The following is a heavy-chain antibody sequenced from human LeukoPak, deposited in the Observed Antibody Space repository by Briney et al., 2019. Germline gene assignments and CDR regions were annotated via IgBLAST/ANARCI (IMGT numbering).Heavy chain of an antibody. J-gene: IGHJ4*02. CDR3: ARVDIVVGPSANFDC. CDR1: GGSISSYY. CDR2: IYYSGST. V-gene: IGHV4-59*12. D-gene: IGHD2-2*01. Sequence: SETLSFTCTVSGGSISSYYWSWIRQPPGKGLEWIGYIYYSGSTNYNPSLKSRVTISIDTSKNQFSLKLSSVTAADTAVYYCARVDIVVGPSANFDCWGQGILVTVSS.